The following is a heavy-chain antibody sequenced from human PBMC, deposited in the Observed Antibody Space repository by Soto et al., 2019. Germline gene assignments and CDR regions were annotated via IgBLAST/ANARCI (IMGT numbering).Heavy chain of an antibody. D-gene: IGHD3-22*01. CDR1: GYTLTELS. J-gene: IGHJ3*02. CDR2: FDPEDGET. Sequence: ASVKVSCKVSGYTLTELSMHWLRQAPGKGLEWMGGFDPEDGETIYAQKFQGRVTMTEDTSTDTAYMELSSLRSEDTAVYYCATGVNYDSSGWHAFDIWGQGTMVTVSS. CDR3: ATGVNYDSSGWHAFDI. V-gene: IGHV1-24*01.